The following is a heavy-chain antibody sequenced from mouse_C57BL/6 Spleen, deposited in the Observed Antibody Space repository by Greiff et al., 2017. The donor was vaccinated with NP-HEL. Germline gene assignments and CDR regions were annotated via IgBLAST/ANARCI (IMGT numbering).Heavy chain of an antibody. J-gene: IGHJ2*01. Sequence: QVQLQQSGAELVRPGTSVKVSCKASGYAFTNYLIEWVKQRPGQGLEWIGVINPGSGGTNYNEKFKGKATLTADKSSSTAYMQLSSLTSEDSAVYFCARSGSYSLYYFDYWGQGTTLTVSS. V-gene: IGHV1-54*01. CDR2: INPGSGGT. CDR3: ARSGSYSLYYFDY. CDR1: GYAFTNYL. D-gene: IGHD2-12*01.